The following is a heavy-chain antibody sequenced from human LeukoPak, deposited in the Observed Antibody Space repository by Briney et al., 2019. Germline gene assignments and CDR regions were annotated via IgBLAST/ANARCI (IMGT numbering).Heavy chain of an antibody. Sequence: PGGSLRLSCAASGFTLSSYGMHWVRQAPGKGLEWVAVIWYDGSNKYYADSVKGRFTISRDNSKNTLYLQMNSLRAEDTAVYYCAGSLGVAGTIDYWGQGTLVTVSS. V-gene: IGHV3-33*01. CDR1: GFTLSSYG. J-gene: IGHJ4*02. CDR3: AGSLGVAGTIDY. CDR2: IWYDGSNK. D-gene: IGHD6-19*01.